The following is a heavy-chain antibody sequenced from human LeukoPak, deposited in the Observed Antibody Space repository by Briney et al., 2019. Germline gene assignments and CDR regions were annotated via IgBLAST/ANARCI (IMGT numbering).Heavy chain of an antibody. CDR1: GGSNSSSSYY. J-gene: IGHJ2*01. V-gene: IGHV4-39*07. D-gene: IGHD2-21*02. Sequence: SETLSLTCTVSGGSNSSSSYYWGWIRQPPGKGLEWIGSMYYSGSTYYNPSLKSRVTISVDTSKNQFSLKLTSVTAADTAVYYCARVGIVVVTAIYWYFDLWGRGTLVTVSS. CDR2: MYYSGST. CDR3: ARVGIVVVTAIYWYFDL.